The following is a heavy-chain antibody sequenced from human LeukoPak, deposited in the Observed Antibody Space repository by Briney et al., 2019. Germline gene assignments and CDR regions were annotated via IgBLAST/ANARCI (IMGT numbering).Heavy chain of an antibody. CDR1: GGSISSYY. Sequence: KPSETLSLTCTVSGGSISSYYWSWIRQPPGKGLEWIGYIYHSGSTYYNPSLKSRVTISVDRSKNQFSLKLSSVTAADTAVYYCARAAPHCSGGSCYSHNWFDPWGQGTLVTVSS. CDR2: IYHSGST. CDR3: ARAAPHCSGGSCYSHNWFDP. D-gene: IGHD2-15*01. V-gene: IGHV4-59*12. J-gene: IGHJ5*02.